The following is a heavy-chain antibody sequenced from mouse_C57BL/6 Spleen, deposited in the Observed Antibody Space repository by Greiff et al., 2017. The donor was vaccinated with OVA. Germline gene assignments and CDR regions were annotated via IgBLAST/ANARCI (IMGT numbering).Heavy chain of an antibody. V-gene: IGHV1-55*01. CDR3: ARFEGYYYGSSYAMDY. CDR2: IYPGSGST. D-gene: IGHD1-1*01. CDR1: GYTFTSYW. J-gene: IGHJ4*01. Sequence: VQLQQPGAELVKPGASVKMSCKASGYTFTSYWITWVKQRPGQGLEWIGDIYPGSGSTNYNEKFKSKATLTVDTSSSTAYMQLSSLTSEDSAVYYCARFEGYYYGSSYAMDYWGQGTSVTVSS.